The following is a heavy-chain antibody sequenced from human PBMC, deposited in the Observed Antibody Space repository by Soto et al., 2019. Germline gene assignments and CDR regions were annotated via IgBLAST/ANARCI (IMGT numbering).Heavy chain of an antibody. CDR3: ARQSYFDGAGYYLGWFDP. Sequence: PSETLSLTCSVSGASMTSSIYYWAWIRRAPGKGLEWIGSLNYGGTTYHSPSLEGRVTMSVDTSKKEFSLNVISVTAADTAIYYCARQSYFDGAGYYLGWFDPWGQGTLVTVSS. V-gene: IGHV4-39*01. CDR1: GASMTSSIYY. J-gene: IGHJ5*02. D-gene: IGHD3-22*01. CDR2: LNYGGTT.